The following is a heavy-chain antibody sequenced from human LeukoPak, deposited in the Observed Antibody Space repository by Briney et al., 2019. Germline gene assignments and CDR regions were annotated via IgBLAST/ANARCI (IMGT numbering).Heavy chain of an antibody. Sequence: GGSLRLSCVASGFTFSTDTMSWARQAPGKGLEWVSRIRGYGGSIGYADSVKGRFTISRDNSKNTLYLQMSSLRVEDTAVYYCAKGGIEVTATDCWGQGTLVTVSS. V-gene: IGHV3-23*01. CDR2: IRGYGGSI. D-gene: IGHD2/OR15-2a*01. J-gene: IGHJ4*02. CDR1: GFTFSTDT. CDR3: AKGGIEVTATDC.